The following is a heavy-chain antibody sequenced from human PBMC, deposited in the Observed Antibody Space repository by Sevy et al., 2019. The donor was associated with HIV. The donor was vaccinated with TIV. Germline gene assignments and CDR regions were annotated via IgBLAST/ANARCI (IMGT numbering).Heavy chain of an antibody. Sequence: GESLKISCAASGFTFSNYWMTWVRQAPGKGLEWVANIKRDGSEKDYVASVKGRFTISRDNAKNSLYMQMNSLRAEDTAVYYCARDCNSASCLWGLDVWSQGTTVTVSS. J-gene: IGHJ6*02. CDR1: GFTFSNYW. D-gene: IGHD2-2*01. V-gene: IGHV3-7*03. CDR3: ARDCNSASCLWGLDV. CDR2: IKRDGSEK.